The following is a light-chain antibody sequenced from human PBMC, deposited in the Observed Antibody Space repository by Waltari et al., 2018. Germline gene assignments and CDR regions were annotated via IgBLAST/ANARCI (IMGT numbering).Light chain of an antibody. CDR1: QSVNNF. CDR3: QQNRDWPLT. Sequence: EIVLTQSPATLSLSPGERATLSCRASQSVNNFLGWYQQKPGQAPRLLIFDASNRAADIPARFSGSGSRTDFTLTISSLEPEDFAVYYCQQNRDWPLTFGGGTRVEIK. CDR2: DAS. J-gene: IGKJ4*01. V-gene: IGKV3-11*01.